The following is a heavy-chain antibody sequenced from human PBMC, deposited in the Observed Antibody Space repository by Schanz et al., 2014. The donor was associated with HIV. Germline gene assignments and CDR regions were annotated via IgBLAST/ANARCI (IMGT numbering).Heavy chain of an antibody. CDR1: GFTFSSYG. Sequence: QVRLVQSGGGVVQPGRSLRLSCAASGFTFSSYGMHWVRQAPGKGLEWVAVIWYDGSNKYYADSVKGRFTISRDNARNTLYLQMNSLRAEDTAVYYCLKDDYVRGTTYAMDVWGQGTTVTVSS. J-gene: IGHJ6*02. D-gene: IGHD3-16*01. CDR3: LKDDYVRGTTYAMDV. V-gene: IGHV3-33*03. CDR2: IWYDGSNK.